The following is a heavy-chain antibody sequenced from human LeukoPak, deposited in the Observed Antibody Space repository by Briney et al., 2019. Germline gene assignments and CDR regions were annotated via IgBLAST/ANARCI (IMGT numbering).Heavy chain of an antibody. CDR2: IYYGGST. Sequence: PSETLSLTCTVSGGSISSSTYYWGWIRQPPGKGLEWIGNIYYGGSTFYNPSLKSRVTISLDTSKNQFSLKLSSVTAADTAVYYCARGQSPLDAFDIWGQGTMVTVSS. V-gene: IGHV4-39*07. CDR3: ARGQSPLDAFDI. J-gene: IGHJ3*02. CDR1: GGSISSSTYY.